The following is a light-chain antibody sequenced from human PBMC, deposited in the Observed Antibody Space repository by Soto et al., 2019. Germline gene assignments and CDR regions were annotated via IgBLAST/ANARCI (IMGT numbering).Light chain of an antibody. V-gene: IGKV1-33*01. CDR3: HQRSSWPLT. CDR2: DAS. J-gene: IGKJ4*01. Sequence: DIQMTQSPSSLSAAVGDRVTITCQASQDISNYLNWYQQKPGKAPKLLIYDASNLETGVPSRFSGSGSGTDFTLTISSLEPEDFAVYYCHQRSSWPLTFGGGTKVEIK. CDR1: QDISNY.